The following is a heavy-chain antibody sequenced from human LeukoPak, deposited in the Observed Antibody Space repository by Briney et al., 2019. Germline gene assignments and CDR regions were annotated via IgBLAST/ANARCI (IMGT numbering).Heavy chain of an antibody. CDR2: ISSSGSTI. CDR3: ARGGIGSRPYHPGFEY. CDR1: GFTFSSYE. D-gene: IGHD3-10*01. J-gene: IGHJ4*02. V-gene: IGHV3-48*03. Sequence: GGSLRLSCAASGFTFSSYEMNWVRQAPGKGLEWIAYISSSGSTIYYADSLKGRFTISRDNTDSSLYLQMSGLRAEDTAVYYCARGGIGSRPYHPGFEYWGQGTLLAVSS.